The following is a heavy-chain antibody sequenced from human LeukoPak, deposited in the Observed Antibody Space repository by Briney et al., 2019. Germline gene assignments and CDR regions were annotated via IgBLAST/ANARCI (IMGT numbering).Heavy chain of an antibody. D-gene: IGHD5-18*01. CDR3: AKATGIQLSFCFDY. CDR2: ISWNSGSI. V-gene: IGHV3-9*01. J-gene: IGHJ4*02. Sequence: GGSLRLSCAASGFTFDDYAMHWVRQAPGKGLEWVSGISWNSGSIGYADSVKGRFTISRDNAKNSLYLQMNSLRAEDTALYYCAKATGIQLSFCFDYWGQGTLVTVSS. CDR1: GFTFDDYA.